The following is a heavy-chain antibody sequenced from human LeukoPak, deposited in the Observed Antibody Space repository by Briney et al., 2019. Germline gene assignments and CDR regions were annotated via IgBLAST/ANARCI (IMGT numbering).Heavy chain of an antibody. D-gene: IGHD2-15*01. V-gene: IGHV1-69*05. CDR2: IIPIFGTA. J-gene: IGHJ3*02. CDR3: ARYSLDAFDI. Sequence: XRQAXXQGLEWMGRIIPIFGTANYAQKFQGRVTITTDESTSTAYMELSSLRSEDTAVYYCARYSLDAFDIWGQGTMVTVSS.